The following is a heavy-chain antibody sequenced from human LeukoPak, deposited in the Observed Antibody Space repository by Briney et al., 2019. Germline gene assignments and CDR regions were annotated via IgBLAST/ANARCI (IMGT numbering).Heavy chain of an antibody. J-gene: IGHJ4*02. CDR1: GFTVSSNY. CDR3: ARERTFFGEFDY. V-gene: IGHV3-66*01. D-gene: IGHD3-10*01. CDR2: IYSGGST. Sequence: GGSLRLSCAASGFTVSSNYMSWVRQAPGKGLEWVSVIYSGGSTYYADSVKGRFTISRDNSKNTLYLQMNSLRAEDTAVYCCARERTFFGEFDYWGQGTLVTVSS.